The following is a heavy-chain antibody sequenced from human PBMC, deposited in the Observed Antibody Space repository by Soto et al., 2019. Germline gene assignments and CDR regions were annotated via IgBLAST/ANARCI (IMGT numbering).Heavy chain of an antibody. D-gene: IGHD1-7*01. CDR1: VGSVTSNNW. V-gene: IGHV4-4*02. CDR3: ASRDPGTSVDY. J-gene: IGHJ4*02. Sequence: PSETLSLTCAVSVGSVTSNNWWTCVRQPPGQGLEWIGEIYRTGSTNYNPSLKSRVTISLDKSENQFSLKVTSLTAADTAVYYCASRDPGTSVDYWGQGTLVTVSS. CDR2: IYRTGST.